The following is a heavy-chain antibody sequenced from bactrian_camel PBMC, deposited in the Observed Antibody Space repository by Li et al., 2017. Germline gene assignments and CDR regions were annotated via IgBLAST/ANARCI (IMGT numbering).Heavy chain of an antibody. CDR3: AKTGDGGSWGEYDF. V-gene: IGHV3S40*01. CDR1: GFTFRTYD. Sequence: VQLVESGGGLVQAGGSLRLSCTASGFTFRTYDMTWVRQAPGKGLEWVSAINIGGSSTSDADSVKGRFTISRDNAKNTLYLQMNSLKTEDMAMCYCAKTGDGGSWGEYDFWGQGTQVTVS. CDR2: INIGGSST. D-gene: IGHD6*01. J-gene: IGHJ4*01.